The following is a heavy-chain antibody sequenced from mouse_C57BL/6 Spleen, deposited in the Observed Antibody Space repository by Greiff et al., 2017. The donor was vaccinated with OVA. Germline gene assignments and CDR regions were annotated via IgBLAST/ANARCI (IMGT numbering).Heavy chain of an antibody. CDR3: ARSTMVTTFVY. V-gene: IGHV1-53*01. CDR1: GYTFTSYW. D-gene: IGHD2-2*01. CDR2: INPSNGGT. J-gene: IGHJ2*01. Sequence: VQLQQPGTDLVKPGASVKLSCKASGYTFTSYWMHWVKERPGQGLEWIGNINPSNGGTNYNEKFKSEATLTVDKASSAAYLQHSILTSEDSAFDSCARSTMVTTFVYGGQGTTLTVSS.